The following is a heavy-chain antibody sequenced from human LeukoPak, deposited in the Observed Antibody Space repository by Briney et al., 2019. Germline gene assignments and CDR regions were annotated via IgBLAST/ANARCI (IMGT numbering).Heavy chain of an antibody. V-gene: IGHV3-30*02. D-gene: IGHD6-6*01. CDR3: AKGFEYSSSSVY. CDR1: GFTFSSYG. Sequence: GGSLRLSCAASGFTFSSYGMHWVRQAPGKGLEWVAFIRYDGSNKYYADSVKGRFTISRDNSKNTLYLQMNSLRAEDTAVYYCAKGFEYSSSSVYSGDGKPVTVSS. CDR2: IRYDGSNK. J-gene: IGHJ4*01.